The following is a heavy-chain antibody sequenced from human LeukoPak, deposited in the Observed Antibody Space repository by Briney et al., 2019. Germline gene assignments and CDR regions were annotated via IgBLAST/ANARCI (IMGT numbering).Heavy chain of an antibody. J-gene: IGHJ4*02. CDR2: ISSSGTTI. Sequence: PGGSLRLSCAASGFTFRTSGMNWVRQAPGKGLEWVSYISSSGTTISYAQSVKGRFTITRDNAQNSLTLHMNTLRADDTAVYYCARSARLMKGVVEVTALDDWGQGTLVTVSS. CDR1: GFTFRTSG. D-gene: IGHD3-3*01. V-gene: IGHV3-48*01. CDR3: ARSARLMKGVVEVTALDD.